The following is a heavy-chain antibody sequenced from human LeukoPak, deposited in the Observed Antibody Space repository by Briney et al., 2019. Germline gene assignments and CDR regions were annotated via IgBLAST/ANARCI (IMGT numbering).Heavy chain of an antibody. CDR1: GYTFTAYY. Sequence: ASVKVSCKASGYTFTAYYMHWVRQAPGQGLERMGWINPNSGVTNYAQKFQGRVTMTRYTSISTAYMGLSRLTSDDTAVYYCARDSRGFSVDPWGQGTLVTVSS. CDR2: INPNSGVT. CDR3: ARDSRGFSVDP. D-gene: IGHD2-15*01. J-gene: IGHJ5*02. V-gene: IGHV1-2*02.